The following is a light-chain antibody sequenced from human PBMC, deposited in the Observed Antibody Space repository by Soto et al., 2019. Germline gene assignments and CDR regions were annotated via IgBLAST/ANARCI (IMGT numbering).Light chain of an antibody. CDR2: GAS. Sequence: EFVLTQSPGTLSLSPGERATLSCRASQSVSSSYLAWYQQKPGQAPRILIYGASTRATGIPDRFSGSGSGTDFTLTISRLDPQAFALYYCPQSGSSPPLTFGGGTNVEIK. V-gene: IGKV3-20*01. J-gene: IGKJ4*01. CDR1: QSVSSSY. CDR3: PQSGSSPPLT.